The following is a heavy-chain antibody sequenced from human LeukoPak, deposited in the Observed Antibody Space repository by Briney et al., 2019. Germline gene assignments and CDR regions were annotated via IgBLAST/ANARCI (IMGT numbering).Heavy chain of an antibody. CDR1: GYTFTGYY. J-gene: IGHJ6*03. CDR2: INPNRGGT. CDR3: ARYGRYYYYMDV. Sequence: ASVKVSCKASGYTFTGYYMHWVRQAPGQGLEWMGRINPNRGGTIYAEKFQGRVTITRDTSINTAYMELRRLRSDHTPVYYCARYGRYYYYMDVCGKATTVTVSS. V-gene: IGHV1-2*06. D-gene: IGHD4-17*01.